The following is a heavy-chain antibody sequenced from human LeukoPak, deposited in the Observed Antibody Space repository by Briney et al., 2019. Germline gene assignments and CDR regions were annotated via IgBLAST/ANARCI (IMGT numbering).Heavy chain of an antibody. CDR2: ISGSNGNT. V-gene: IGHV1-18*01. Sequence: ASVKVSCKASGYTFTSYGISWVRQAPGQGLEWMGWISGSNGNTNYAQKLQGRVTMTTDTSTSTAYMEVRRLKSDDTAVYYCARGKKPGIGVAGTGYFFDPWGQGTLVTVSS. D-gene: IGHD6-19*01. CDR3: ARGKKPGIGVAGTGYFFDP. CDR1: GYTFTSYG. J-gene: IGHJ5*02.